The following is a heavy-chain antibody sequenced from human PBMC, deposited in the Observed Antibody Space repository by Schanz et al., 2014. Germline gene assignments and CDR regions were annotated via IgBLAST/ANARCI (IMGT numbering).Heavy chain of an antibody. D-gene: IGHD3-3*02. CDR3: ARENKDYDSILNKFFHYGLDL. CDR2: INPNSGDT. V-gene: IGHV1-2*06. J-gene: IGHJ6*02. CDR1: GYTFTGYY. Sequence: QEQLVQSGAEVKKPGASVRVSCEASGYTFTGYYVHWVRQAPGQRLEWMGRINPNSGDTMYAQKFQGRVTMTWDRSISTANMELSRLRSDDTAVYYCARENKDYDSILNKFFHYGLDLWGQGTTVTVSS.